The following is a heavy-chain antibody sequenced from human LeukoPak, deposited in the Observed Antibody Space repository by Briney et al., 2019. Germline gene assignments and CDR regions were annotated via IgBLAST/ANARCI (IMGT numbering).Heavy chain of an antibody. Sequence: SETLSLTCTVSGYSISSGYYWGWIRQPPGQGLEWIGTIRHSGTTYYNPSLKSRVTISIDSSKNQFSLRLTSVTAADTAVYYCARESGAPRGYYFDYWGQGTLVTVSS. CDR1: GYSISSGYY. D-gene: IGHD7-27*01. CDR2: IRHSGTT. V-gene: IGHV4-38-2*02. CDR3: ARESGAPRGYYFDY. J-gene: IGHJ4*02.